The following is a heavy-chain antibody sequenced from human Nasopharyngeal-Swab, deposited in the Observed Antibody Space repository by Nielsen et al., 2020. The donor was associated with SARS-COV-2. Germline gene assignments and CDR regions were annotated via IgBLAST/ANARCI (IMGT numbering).Heavy chain of an antibody. CDR2: ISGSGGST. V-gene: IGHV3-23*01. J-gene: IGHJ4*02. CDR1: GFTFSSYA. CDR3: AKDSVLRYFDWLLTYYFDY. Sequence: GESLKISCAASGFTFSSYAMSWVRQAPGKGLEWVSAISGSGGSTYYADSVKGRFTISRDNSKNTLYLQMNSLRAEDTAVYYCAKDSVLRYFDWLLTYYFDYWGQGTLVTVPS. D-gene: IGHD3-9*01.